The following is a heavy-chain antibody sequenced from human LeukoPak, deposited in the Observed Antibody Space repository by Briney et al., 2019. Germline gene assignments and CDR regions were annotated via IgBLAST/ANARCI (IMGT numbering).Heavy chain of an antibody. CDR2: INEHGTDS. CDR1: GFTFSGHW. D-gene: IGHD1-1*01. Sequence: GGSLRLSCTASGFTFSGHWIHWVRQAPGMGLVRVSRINEHGTDSMYAESVKGRFTISRDNAKNTVYLQMNSLRAEDTAVYYSVRDETLWTLDWWGQGTLVSVSS. CDR3: VRDETLWTLDW. V-gene: IGHV3-74*03. J-gene: IGHJ4*02.